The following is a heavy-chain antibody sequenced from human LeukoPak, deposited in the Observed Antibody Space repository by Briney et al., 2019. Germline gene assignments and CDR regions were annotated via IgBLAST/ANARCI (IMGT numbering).Heavy chain of an antibody. J-gene: IGHJ4*02. CDR3: ARGVGSTRTCDY. V-gene: IGHV4-59*01. CDR2: IYYSGRT. D-gene: IGHD2-2*01. CDR1: GGSISSYY. Sequence: SETLSLTCTVSGGSISSYYWSWIRQPPGKGLQWIGYIYYSGRTGYNPSLKSRVTISIDTSKNQFSLKLTSVTAADTAIYYCARGVGSTRTCDYWGQGTLVTVSS.